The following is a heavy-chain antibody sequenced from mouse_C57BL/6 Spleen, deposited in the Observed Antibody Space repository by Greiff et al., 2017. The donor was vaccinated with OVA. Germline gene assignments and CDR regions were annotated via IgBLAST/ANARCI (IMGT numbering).Heavy chain of an antibody. D-gene: IGHD1-1*01. V-gene: IGHV1-54*01. J-gene: IGHJ4*01. CDR1: GYAFTNYL. CDR2: INPGSGGT. CDR3: ARGADYYGSSSYYAMDY. Sequence: QVQLQQSGAELVRPGTSVKVSCKASGYAFTNYLIEWVKQRSGQGLEWIGVINPGSGGTNYNEKFKGKATLTADKSSSTAYMQLSSLTSEDSAVYFCARGADYYGSSSYYAMDYWGQGTSVTVSS.